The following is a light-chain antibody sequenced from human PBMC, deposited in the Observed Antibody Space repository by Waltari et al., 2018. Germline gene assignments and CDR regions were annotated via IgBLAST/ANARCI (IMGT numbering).Light chain of an antibody. Sequence: QSALTQPASVSGSPGQSITISCTGTSRAVGGYNFFPWYQQHPGKVPKLIIYDVTNRPSGVSNRFSGSKSGNTASLTISGLQAEDEADYYCSSYTTSSTYVFGTGTKVTVL. J-gene: IGLJ1*01. CDR3: SSYTTSSTYV. V-gene: IGLV2-14*03. CDR1: SRAVGGYNF. CDR2: DVT.